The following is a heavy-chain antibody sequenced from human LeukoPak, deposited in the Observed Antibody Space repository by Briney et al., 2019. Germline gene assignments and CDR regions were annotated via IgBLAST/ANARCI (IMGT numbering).Heavy chain of an antibody. CDR2: IYYSGST. Sequence: SETLSLTCTVSSGSITRQYWSWIRRPPGKGLEWIGSIYYSGSTYYNPSLKSRVTISVDTSKNQFSLKLTSVTAADTAVYYCARAGGITMVRGVIDYWGQGTLVTVSS. V-gene: IGHV4-59*11. D-gene: IGHD3-10*01. CDR1: SGSITRQY. CDR3: ARAGGITMVRGVIDY. J-gene: IGHJ4*02.